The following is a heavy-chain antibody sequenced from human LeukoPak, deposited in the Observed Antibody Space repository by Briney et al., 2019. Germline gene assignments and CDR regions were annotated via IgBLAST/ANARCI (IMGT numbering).Heavy chain of an antibody. CDR3: SELGITMIGGV. V-gene: IGHV3-48*03. CDR1: GFTFSSYE. Sequence: GGSLRLSCAASGFTFSSYEMNWVRQAPGKGLEWVSYISSSGSTIYYADSVKGRFTISRDNAKNSLYLQMNSLRAEDTAVYYFSELGITMIGGVWGKGTTVTISS. J-gene: IGHJ6*04. D-gene: IGHD3-10*02. CDR2: ISSSGSTI.